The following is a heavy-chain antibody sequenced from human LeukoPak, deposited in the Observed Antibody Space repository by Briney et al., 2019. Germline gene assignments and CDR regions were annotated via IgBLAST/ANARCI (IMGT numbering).Heavy chain of an antibody. CDR3: AKHAPSAVAGDFDD. D-gene: IGHD6-19*01. CDR2: ISNSRST. CDR1: GGSISSYY. V-gene: IGHV4-59*08. Sequence: SETLSLTCTVSGGSISSYYWSWIRQPPGKGLEWIGYISNSRSTKYNPSLKTRVTISVGTSKNQFSLKLSSVTAADTAVYYCAKHAPSAVAGDFDDWGQGTLVTVSS. J-gene: IGHJ4*02.